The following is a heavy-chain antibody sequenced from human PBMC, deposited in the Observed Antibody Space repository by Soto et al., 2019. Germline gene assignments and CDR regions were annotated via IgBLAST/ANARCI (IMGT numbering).Heavy chain of an antibody. CDR1: GFTFSSYA. V-gene: IGHV3-23*01. CDR3: AKGVHYVWRLYDY. CDR2: ISGSGGST. D-gene: IGHD3-10*02. J-gene: IGHJ4*02. Sequence: EVQLLESGGGLVQPGGSLRLSCAASGFTFSSYAMSWVRQAPGKGLEWVSAISGSGGSTYYADSVKGRFTISRDNSKNTLYLQVNSLRAEDTAVYYCAKGVHYVWRLYDYWGQGTLVTVSS.